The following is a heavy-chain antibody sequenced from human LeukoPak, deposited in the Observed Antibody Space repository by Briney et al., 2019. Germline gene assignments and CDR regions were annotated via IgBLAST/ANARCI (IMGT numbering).Heavy chain of an antibody. D-gene: IGHD2-2*01. CDR2: INHSGST. J-gene: IGHJ2*01. V-gene: IGHV4-34*01. Sequence: SETLSLTCAVYGGSFSGYYWSWIRQPPGKGLEWIGEINHSGSTNYNPSLKSRVTISVDTSKNQFSLKLSSVTAADTAVYYCARVPCSSTSCYRYFDLWGHGTLVTVSS. CDR1: GGSFSGYY. CDR3: ARVPCSSTSCYRYFDL.